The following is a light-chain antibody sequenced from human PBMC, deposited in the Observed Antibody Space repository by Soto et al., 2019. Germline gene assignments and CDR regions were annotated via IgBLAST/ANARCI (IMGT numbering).Light chain of an antibody. J-gene: IGKJ2*01. Sequence: TPSPSSLSASVGDRVTITCRARHSINDWLAWYQQKPGKAPKLLIYDASSLESGVPSRFSGSGSGTEFTLTISSLQPEDFATYYCQQSYSTPYTFGQGTKVDIK. V-gene: IGKV1-5*01. CDR2: DAS. CDR1: HSINDW. CDR3: QQSYSTPYT.